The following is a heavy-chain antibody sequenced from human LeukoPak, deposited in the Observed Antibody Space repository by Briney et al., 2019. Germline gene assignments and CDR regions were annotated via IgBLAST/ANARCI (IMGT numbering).Heavy chain of an antibody. D-gene: IGHD6-13*01. CDR3: ARDLTQQLVHRYYYGMDV. Sequence: GGSLRLSCAASGFTVSSNYMSWVRQAPGKGLEWVSVIYSGGSTYYADSVKGRFTISRDNSKNTLYPQMNSLRAEDTAVYYCARDLTQQLVHRYYYGMDVWGQGTTVTVSS. V-gene: IGHV3-66*01. CDR2: IYSGGST. CDR1: GFTVSSNY. J-gene: IGHJ6*02.